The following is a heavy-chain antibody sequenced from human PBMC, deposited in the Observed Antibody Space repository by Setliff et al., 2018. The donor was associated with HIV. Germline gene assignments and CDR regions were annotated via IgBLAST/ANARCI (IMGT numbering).Heavy chain of an antibody. D-gene: IGHD3-9*01. CDR1: GGSIRSHY. Sequence: SETLSLTCTVSGGSIRSHYWSWIRQPPGKRLEWIGSIYYSGSTNCNPSLKSRVTISVDTSKEQFSLKLSSVTAADTAVYYCARATVGYYNILTVYHDASDIWGQGTMVTVSS. CDR3: ARATVGYYNILTVYHDASDI. CDR2: IYYSGST. V-gene: IGHV4-59*11. J-gene: IGHJ3*02.